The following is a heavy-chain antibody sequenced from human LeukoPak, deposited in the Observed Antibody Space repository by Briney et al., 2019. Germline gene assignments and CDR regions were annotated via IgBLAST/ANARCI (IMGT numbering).Heavy chain of an antibody. CDR2: ISGSGGST. CDR1: GFTFSSYA. J-gene: IGHJ4*02. V-gene: IGHV3-23*01. Sequence: GGSLRLSCAASGFTFSSYAMSWVRQAPGKGLEWVSAISGSGGSTYYADSVKGRFTISRDNSKNTLYLQMNSLRAEDTAVYYCAKWAYCSSTSCYVAPFDYWGQGTLVTVSS. D-gene: IGHD2-2*01. CDR3: AKWAYCSSTSCYVAPFDY.